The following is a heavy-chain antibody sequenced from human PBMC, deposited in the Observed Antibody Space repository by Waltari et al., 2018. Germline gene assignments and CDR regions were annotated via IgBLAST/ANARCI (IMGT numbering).Heavy chain of an antibody. V-gene: IGHV4-59*01. Sequence: QVQLQESGPGLVKPSETLSLTCTVSGGSISSYYWSWFRQPPGKGLEWIGYIYYSGSTNYNPSLKSRVTISVDTSKNQFSLKLSSVTAADTAVYYCARDRSGYSYGYWHWYFDLWGRGTLVTVSS. CDR1: GGSISSYY. D-gene: IGHD5-18*01. CDR3: ARDRSGYSYGYWHWYFDL. J-gene: IGHJ2*01. CDR2: IYYSGST.